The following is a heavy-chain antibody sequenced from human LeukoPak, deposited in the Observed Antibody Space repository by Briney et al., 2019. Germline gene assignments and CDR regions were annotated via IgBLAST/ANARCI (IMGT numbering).Heavy chain of an antibody. V-gene: IGHV3-7*01. J-gene: IGHJ4*02. CDR3: ARHLLRGQNFDY. CDR2: IKDDGSDK. CDR1: GFTCSDSW. Sequence: GGSLRLSCGTSGFTCSDSWMSWFRQAPGQGLERVASIKDDGSDKYYLDSVRGRFTISRDNAEDSLYLQLDDLRAEDTAVFYCARHLLRGQNFDYWGQGTLVTVSS.